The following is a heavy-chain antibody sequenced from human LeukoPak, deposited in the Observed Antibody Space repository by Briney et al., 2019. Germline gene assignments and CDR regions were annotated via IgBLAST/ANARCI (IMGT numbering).Heavy chain of an antibody. Sequence: GESLKISCKGSGYSFTNYWIGWVRQMPGKGLEWMGIIYPGDSDTRYSPSFQGQVTISADKSISTAYLQWSSLKASDTAMYYCARRYYGSGSYYNWFDPWGQGTLVTVSS. D-gene: IGHD3-10*01. CDR2: IYPGDSDT. CDR1: GYSFTNYW. J-gene: IGHJ5*02. CDR3: ARRYYGSGSYYNWFDP. V-gene: IGHV5-51*01.